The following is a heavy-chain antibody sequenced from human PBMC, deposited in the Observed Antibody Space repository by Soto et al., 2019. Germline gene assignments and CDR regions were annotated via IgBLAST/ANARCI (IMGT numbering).Heavy chain of an antibody. V-gene: IGHV1-3*01. CDR2: INAGNGNT. Sequence: GAAVKCSFKASGYTFTSYAMHWVRQAPGQRLDCMGWINAGNGNTKYSQKFQGRVTITRDTSASTAYMELSSLRSEGTAVYYCARRKYTGTTGDYCGMDVWGQGTTVTVSS. D-gene: IGHD1-7*01. J-gene: IGHJ6*02. CDR3: ARRKYTGTTGDYCGMDV. CDR1: GYTFTSYA.